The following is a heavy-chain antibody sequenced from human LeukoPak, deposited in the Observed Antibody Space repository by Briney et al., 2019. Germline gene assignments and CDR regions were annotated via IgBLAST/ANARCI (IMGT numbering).Heavy chain of an antibody. D-gene: IGHD3-22*01. CDR2: IRSQAHNHAT. CDR1: GLIFSDFA. J-gene: IGHJ2*01. V-gene: IGHV3-73*01. CDR3: AKDRRGYYDSSGHPR. Sequence: GGSLRLSCAASGLIFSDFAMVWVRQASGKGLEWVGHIRSQAHNHATTYAASVKGRFTISRDDSKTTTFLEMNSLGAEDTAVYYCAKDRRGYYDSSGHPRRGRGTLVTVSS.